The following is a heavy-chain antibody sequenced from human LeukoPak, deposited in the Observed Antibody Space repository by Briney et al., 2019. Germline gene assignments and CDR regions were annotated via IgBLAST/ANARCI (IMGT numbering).Heavy chain of an antibody. D-gene: IGHD4-11*01. V-gene: IGHV3-66*01. CDR2: IYSGGST. CDR3: ARDNPYSCFDY. Sequence: GGSLRLSCAASGFTVSSNYMSWVRQAPGKGLEWVSAIYSGGSTYYADSVKGRFTISRDNSKNTLYLQMNSLRAEDTAVYYCARDNPYSCFDYWGQGTLVTVSS. J-gene: IGHJ4*02. CDR1: GFTVSSNY.